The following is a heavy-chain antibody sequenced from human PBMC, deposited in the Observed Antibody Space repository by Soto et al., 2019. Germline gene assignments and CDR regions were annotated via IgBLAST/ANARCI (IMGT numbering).Heavy chain of an antibody. V-gene: IGHV3-11*01. CDR2: ISSSGSTI. CDR3: ARYIVVVPAAMNYMDV. D-gene: IGHD2-2*01. Sequence: GGSLRLSCAASGFTFSDYYMSWIRQAPGKGLEWVSYISSSGSTIYYADSVKGRFTISRDNAKNSLYLQMNSLRAEDTAVYYCARYIVVVPAAMNYMDVWGKGTTVTV. J-gene: IGHJ6*03. CDR1: GFTFSDYY.